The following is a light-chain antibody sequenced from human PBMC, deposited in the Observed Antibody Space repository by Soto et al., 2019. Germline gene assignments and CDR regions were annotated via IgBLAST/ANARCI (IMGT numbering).Light chain of an antibody. Sequence: QSALTQPASVSGSPGQSITISCTGTSSDVGRYNYVSWYRQHPGTAPKLIISDVNSRPSGISNRFSGSKSGNTASLTISGLQADDEADYFCTSYTSSSTLDVFGTGTKLTVL. V-gene: IGLV2-14*01. CDR3: TSYTSSSTLDV. J-gene: IGLJ1*01. CDR1: SSDVGRYNY. CDR2: DVN.